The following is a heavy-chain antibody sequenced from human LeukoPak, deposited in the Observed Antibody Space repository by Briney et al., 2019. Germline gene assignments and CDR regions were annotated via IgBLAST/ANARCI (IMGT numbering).Heavy chain of an antibody. CDR2: IIPIFGTA. Sequence: ASVKVSCKASGGTFSSYAISWVRQAPGQGLEWMGGIIPIFGTANYAQKFQGRVTITTDESTSTAYMELSSLRSEDTAVYYCARGPSGYGFYYYYYMDVWGKGTTVTVSS. CDR3: ARGPSGYGFYYYYYMDV. D-gene: IGHD5-12*01. J-gene: IGHJ6*03. V-gene: IGHV1-69*05. CDR1: GGTFSSYA.